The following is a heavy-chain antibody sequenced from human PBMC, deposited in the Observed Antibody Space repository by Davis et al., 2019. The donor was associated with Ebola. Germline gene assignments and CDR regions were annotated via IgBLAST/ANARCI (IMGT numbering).Heavy chain of an antibody. CDR2: INAGNGNT. Sequence: ASVKVSCKASGYTFTSYAMHWVRQAPGQRLEWMGWINAGNGNTKYSQKFQGRVTITRDTSASTAYMELSSLRSEDTAVYYCARREMITFGGVIVPPSGDYWGQGTLVTVSS. V-gene: IGHV1-3*01. D-gene: IGHD3-16*02. CDR1: GYTFTSYA. J-gene: IGHJ4*02. CDR3: ARREMITFGGVIVPPSGDY.